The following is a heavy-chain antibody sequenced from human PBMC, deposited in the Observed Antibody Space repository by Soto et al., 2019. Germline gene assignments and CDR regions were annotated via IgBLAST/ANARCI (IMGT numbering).Heavy chain of an antibody. CDR3: AIRASYYDSSGYLDD. J-gene: IGHJ4*02. CDR1: GFTFSSYW. Sequence: PGGSLRLSCAASGFTFSSYWMHWVRQAPGKGLVWVSRINNDGSSTSYADSVKGRFTISRDNAKNTLYLQMNSLRAEDTAVYYCAIRASYYDSSGYLDDWGQGTLVTVS. V-gene: IGHV3-74*01. D-gene: IGHD3-22*01. CDR2: INNDGSST.